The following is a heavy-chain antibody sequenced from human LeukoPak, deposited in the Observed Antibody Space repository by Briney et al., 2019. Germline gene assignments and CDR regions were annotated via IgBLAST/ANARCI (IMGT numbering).Heavy chain of an antibody. J-gene: IGHJ4*02. CDR1: GFTVSNNY. CDR3: AKGLHDSSGYYYVPAY. Sequence: GGSLRLSCAASGFTVSNNYMGWVRQAPGKGLEWVSIIHSSSATYYADSVKGRFTISRDNSKNTLYLQMNSLRAEDTAVYYCAKGLHDSSGYYYVPAYWGQGTLVTVSS. D-gene: IGHD3-22*01. CDR2: IHSSSAT. V-gene: IGHV3-66*03.